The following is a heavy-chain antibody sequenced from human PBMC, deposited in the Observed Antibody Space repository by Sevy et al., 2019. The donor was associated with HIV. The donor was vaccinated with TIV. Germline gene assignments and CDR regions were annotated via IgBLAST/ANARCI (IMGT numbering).Heavy chain of an antibody. J-gene: IGHJ4*02. CDR3: AKGRQLVSGLFGTYFDS. V-gene: IGHV3-23*01. CDR1: GFTFSNYA. Sequence: GGCLRLSCAASGFTFSNYAMSWVRQAPGKGLEWVSTFSSSGLSTLIGSAGTTYHTDSVKGRFTISRDNSKNTLYLQMNSLRAEDTDVYYCAKGRQLVSGLFGTYFDSWGQGTLVTVSS. D-gene: IGHD6-13*01. CDR2: FSSSGLSTLIGSAGTT.